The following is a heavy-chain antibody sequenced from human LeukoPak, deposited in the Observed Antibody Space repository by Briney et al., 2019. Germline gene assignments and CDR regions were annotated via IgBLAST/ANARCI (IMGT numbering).Heavy chain of an antibody. CDR2: INPSGGST. J-gene: IGHJ4*02. CDR1: GYSFTNYN. Sequence: ASVKVSCKTSGYSFTNYNLHWVRQAPGQGLEWMGIINPSGGSTSYAQKFQGRVTMTRDMSTSTVYMELSSLRSEDTAVYYCARERSSGYYSGYFDYWGQGTLVTVSS. CDR3: ARERSSGYYSGYFDY. V-gene: IGHV1-46*01. D-gene: IGHD3-22*01.